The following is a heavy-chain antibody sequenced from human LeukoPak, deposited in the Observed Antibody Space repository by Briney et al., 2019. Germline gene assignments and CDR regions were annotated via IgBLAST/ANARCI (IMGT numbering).Heavy chain of an antibody. J-gene: IGHJ4*02. CDR3: AKAGGLRYFDWSLFDY. Sequence: GGSLRLSCAVSGFTFSRYAMSWVRQAPGKGLEWVSSIVGIGTSAYYADSVKGRFTISRDNAKNTVSLQMNSLRAEDTAVYYCAKAGGLRYFDWSLFDYWGQGTLVTVSS. CDR2: IVGIGTSA. V-gene: IGHV3-23*01. D-gene: IGHD3-9*01. CDR1: GFTFSRYA.